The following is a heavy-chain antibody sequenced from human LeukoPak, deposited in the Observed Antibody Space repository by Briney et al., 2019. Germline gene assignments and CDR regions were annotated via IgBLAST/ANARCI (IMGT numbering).Heavy chain of an antibody. J-gene: IGHJ4*02. V-gene: IGHV3-23*01. Sequence: GGSLRLSCAASGFTFSNYAMSWVRQAPGKGLEWVSAISGSGGSTYYADSVKGRFTISRDNSKNTLFLQMNSLRAEDTALYYCAKGVAAAGRAYFFDFWGQGTLVTVSS. D-gene: IGHD6-13*01. CDR1: GFTFSNYA. CDR2: ISGSGGST. CDR3: AKGVAAAGRAYFFDF.